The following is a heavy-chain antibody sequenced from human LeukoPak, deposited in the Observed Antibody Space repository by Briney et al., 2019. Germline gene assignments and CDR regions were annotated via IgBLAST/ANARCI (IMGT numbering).Heavy chain of an antibody. Sequence: SETLSLTCTASGGSISSYYWSWIRQPPGKGLEWIGYIYYSGITNYNPSLKSRVTISVDTSKNQFSLKLSSVTAADTAVYYCAVGLLHPFDYWGQGTLVTVSS. J-gene: IGHJ4*02. D-gene: IGHD3-3*01. CDR3: AVGLLHPFDY. CDR1: GGSISSYY. V-gene: IGHV4-59*08. CDR2: IYYSGIT.